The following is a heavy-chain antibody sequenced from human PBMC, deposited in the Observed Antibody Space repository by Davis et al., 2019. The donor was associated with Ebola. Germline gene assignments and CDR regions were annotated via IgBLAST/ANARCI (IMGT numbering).Heavy chain of an antibody. CDR3: ARDQNIGRYYYYGMDV. V-gene: IGHV4-59*12. CDR1: GGSISSYY. Sequence: MPSETLSLTCTVSGGSISSYYWTWIRQPPGKGLEWIGYIYYSGSTNYNPSLKSRVTISVDTSKNQFSLKLSSVTAADTTVYYCARDQNIGRYYYYGMDVWGQGTTVTVSS. J-gene: IGHJ6*02. CDR2: IYYSGST. D-gene: IGHD2/OR15-2a*01.